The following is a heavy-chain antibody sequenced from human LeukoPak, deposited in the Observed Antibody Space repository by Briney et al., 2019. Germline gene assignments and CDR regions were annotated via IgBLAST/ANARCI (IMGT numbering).Heavy chain of an antibody. CDR3: ARDSVVHRFDP. D-gene: IGHD3-16*02. V-gene: IGHV4-59*12. CDR1: GGSISSYY. J-gene: IGHJ5*02. CDR2: IYYSGST. Sequence: SETLSLTCTVSGGSISSYYWSWIRQPPGKGLEWIGNIYYSGSTNYNPPLKSRVTISVDTSKNQFSLKLSSVTAADTAVYYCARDSVVHRFDPWGQGTLVTVSS.